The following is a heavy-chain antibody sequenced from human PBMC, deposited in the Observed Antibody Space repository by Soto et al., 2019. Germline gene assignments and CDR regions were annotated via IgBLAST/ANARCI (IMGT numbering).Heavy chain of an antibody. J-gene: IGHJ4*02. CDR1: GDSFPSYG. Sequence: QVQLVQSGTEVKKPGASVKVSCKASGDSFPSYGISWVRQAPGQGLEWMGWISIHNRNTYYAEKFQGRVTMTADTSTTTAHLELRSLRSDDTAVYYCARGESLWEWGQGTLVTVSS. CDR3: ARGESLWE. D-gene: IGHD3-16*01. V-gene: IGHV1-18*01. CDR2: ISIHNRNT.